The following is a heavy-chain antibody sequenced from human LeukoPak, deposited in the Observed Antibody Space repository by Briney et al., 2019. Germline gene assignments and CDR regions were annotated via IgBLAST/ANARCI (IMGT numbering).Heavy chain of an antibody. CDR2: IWYDGSNK. J-gene: IGHJ3*02. CDR3: AKGGTASSYCSGGSCYKADDAFDI. Sequence: PGGSLRLSCAASGSTFSSYGMPWVRQAPGKGLEWVAVIWYDGSNKYYADSVKGRFTISRDNSKNTLYLQMNSLRAEDTAVYYCAKGGTASSYCSGGSCYKADDAFDIWGQGTMVTVSS. CDR1: GSTFSSYG. D-gene: IGHD2-15*01. V-gene: IGHV3-33*06.